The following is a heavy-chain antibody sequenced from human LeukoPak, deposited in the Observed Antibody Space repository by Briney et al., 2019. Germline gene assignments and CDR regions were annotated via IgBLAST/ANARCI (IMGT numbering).Heavy chain of an antibody. CDR1: GFTFSTYS. J-gene: IGHJ4*02. Sequence: GGSLRLSCAASGFTFSTYSMNWVRQAPGKGLEWISYISSSSWTISSGSWTIHYADSVKGRFTISRDNAKNSLYLQMNSLRDEDTAIYYCARDLREIGFDYWGQGTLVTVSS. V-gene: IGHV3-48*02. CDR3: ARDLREIGFDY. D-gene: IGHD1-26*01. CDR2: ISSSSWTISSGSWTI.